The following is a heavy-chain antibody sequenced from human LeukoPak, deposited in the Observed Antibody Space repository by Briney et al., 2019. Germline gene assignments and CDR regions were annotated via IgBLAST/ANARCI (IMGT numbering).Heavy chain of an antibody. CDR3: ARGGGPPVAMVRGVNRYGMDV. J-gene: IGHJ6*02. V-gene: IGHV4-34*01. CDR2: LNHSGST. CDR1: GGSFSGYY. Sequence: SETLSLTCAVYGGSFSGYYWSWLRQPPGKGLEWIGELNHSGSTNYNPSLKSRVTMSVDTSKNQFSLKLSSVTAADTAVYYCARGGGPPVAMVRGVNRYGMDVWGQGTTVTVSS. D-gene: IGHD3-10*01.